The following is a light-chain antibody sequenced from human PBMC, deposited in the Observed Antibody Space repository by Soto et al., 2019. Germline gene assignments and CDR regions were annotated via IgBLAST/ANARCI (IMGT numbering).Light chain of an antibody. J-gene: IGKJ2*01. CDR3: RQYNSLPYT. V-gene: IGKV1-5*03. CDR1: QNVNIW. CDR2: KTS. Sequence: DIQVTQSPSTLSAFVGDRVILTCRASQNVNIWLAWYQQRPRKAPKLLIYKTSSLESVVPSRFSGSGSGTEFTLTISSLETDDFGTYFCRQYNSLPYTFGQGTKLEIK.